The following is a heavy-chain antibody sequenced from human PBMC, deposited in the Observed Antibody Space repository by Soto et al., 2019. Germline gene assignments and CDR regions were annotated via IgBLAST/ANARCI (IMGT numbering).Heavy chain of an antibody. D-gene: IGHD2-15*01. J-gene: IGHJ4*02. Sequence: QVQLVESGGGVVQPGRSLRLSCAASGFTFSSYGMHWVRQAPGKGLEWVAVISYDGSNKYYADSVKGRFTISRDNSKNTLYLRMNSLRAEDTAVYYCAKPGGIVVVVAATSFYFDYWGQGTLVTVSS. V-gene: IGHV3-30*18. CDR3: AKPGGIVVVVAATSFYFDY. CDR1: GFTFSSYG. CDR2: ISYDGSNK.